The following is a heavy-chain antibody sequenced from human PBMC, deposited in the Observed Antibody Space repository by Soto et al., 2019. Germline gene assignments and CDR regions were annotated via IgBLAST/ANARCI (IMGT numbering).Heavy chain of an antibody. V-gene: IGHV4-4*02. J-gene: IGHJ6*02. CDR3: ARGSYYGMDV. CDR1: GGSISSSNW. Sequence: PSEPLSLTCAVSGGSISSSNWWSWVRQPPGKGPEWIGEVFHSGSTSYNPSLQSRVTMSVDKSKNQFSLKLTSVTAADTAVYFCARGSYYGMDVWGQGTTVTVSS. CDR2: VFHSGST.